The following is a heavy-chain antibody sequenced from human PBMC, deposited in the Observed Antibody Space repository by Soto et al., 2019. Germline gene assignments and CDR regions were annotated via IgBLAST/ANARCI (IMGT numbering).Heavy chain of an antibody. Sequence: SETLSLTCTVSGGSISSYYWSWIRQPPGKGLEWIGYIYYSGSTNYNSSLKSRVTISVDTSKNQFSLKLSSVTAADTAVYYCARVLGYCSCVSCSTGTLPGWYHYYQGMDVWGQGTTVTV. CDR3: ARVLGYCSCVSCSTGTLPGWYHYYQGMDV. D-gene: IGHD2-15*01. V-gene: IGHV4-59*08. J-gene: IGHJ6*02. CDR1: GGSISSYY. CDR2: IYYSGST.